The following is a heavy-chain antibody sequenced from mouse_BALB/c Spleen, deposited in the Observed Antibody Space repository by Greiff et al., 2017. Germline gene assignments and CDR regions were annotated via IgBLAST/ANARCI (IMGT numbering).Heavy chain of an antibody. J-gene: IGHJ2*01. CDR3: TRDGYDY. D-gene: IGHD2-2*01. V-gene: IGHV5-6-4*01. CDR2: ISSGGSYT. CDR1: GFTFSSYT. Sequence: DVKLVESGGGLVKPGGSLKLSCAASGFTFSSYTMSWVRQTPEKRLEWVATISSGGSYTYYPDSVKGRFTISRDNAKNTLYLQMSSLKSEDTAMYYCTRDGYDYWGQGTTLTVSS.